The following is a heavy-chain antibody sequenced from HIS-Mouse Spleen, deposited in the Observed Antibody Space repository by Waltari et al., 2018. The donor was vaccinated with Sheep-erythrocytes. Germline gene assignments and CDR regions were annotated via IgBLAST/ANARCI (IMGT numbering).Heavy chain of an antibody. Sequence: QVQLQQWGAGLLKPSETLSITCAVYGGSFSGYYWGWIRQPPGKGLEWIGEINHSGSTNYNPSLKSRVTISVDTSKNQFSLKLSSVTAADTAVYYCARALSIAARPNWFDPWGQGTLVTVSS. CDR2: INHSGST. CDR1: GGSFSGYY. V-gene: IGHV4-34*01. J-gene: IGHJ5*02. CDR3: ARALSIAARPNWFDP. D-gene: IGHD6-6*01.